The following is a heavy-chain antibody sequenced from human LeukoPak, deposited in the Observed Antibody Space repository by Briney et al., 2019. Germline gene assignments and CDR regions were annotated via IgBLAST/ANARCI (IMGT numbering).Heavy chain of an antibody. D-gene: IGHD4-11*01. CDR3: AGIYTVTIRDDAFDI. V-gene: IGHV4-59*13. J-gene: IGHJ3*02. Sequence: SETLSLTCNVSGGSISRYHWIGIPEPPGKRVEWSGYIYYSGGTNYHPSLKRRVTISVDTSKNQFSLKLTSVTAADTAVYYCAGIYTVTIRDDAFDIWGQGTMVTVSS. CDR2: IYYSGGT. CDR1: GGSISRYH.